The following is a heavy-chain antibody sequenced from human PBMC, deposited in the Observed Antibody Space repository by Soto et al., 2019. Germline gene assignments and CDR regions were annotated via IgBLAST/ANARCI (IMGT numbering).Heavy chain of an antibody. Sequence: GESLKISCKGSGYSFTSYWISWVRQMPGKGLEWMGRIDPSDSYTNYSPSFQGHVTISADKSISTAYLQWSSLKASDTAMYYCARLHYSYGDPGDYYGMDVWGQGTTVTVSS. D-gene: IGHD4-17*01. V-gene: IGHV5-10-1*01. CDR2: IDPSDSYT. CDR3: ARLHYSYGDPGDYYGMDV. CDR1: GYSFTSYW. J-gene: IGHJ6*02.